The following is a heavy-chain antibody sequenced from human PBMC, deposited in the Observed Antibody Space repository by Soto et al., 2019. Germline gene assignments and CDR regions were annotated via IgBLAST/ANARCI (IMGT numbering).Heavy chain of an antibody. Sequence: QVQLQQWGAGLLKPSETLSLTCAVYGGSFSGYYWSWIRQPPGKGLAWIGEINHSGSTNYNPSLKTGVTLSVDTSKTQFALKLSSVTAADTAVYYCARDGAGDIVVVPAAQPEYYYYYGMDVWGQGTTVTVSS. J-gene: IGHJ6*02. CDR1: GGSFSGYY. CDR2: INHSGST. D-gene: IGHD2-2*01. CDR3: ARDGAGDIVVVPAAQPEYYYYYGMDV. V-gene: IGHV4-34*01.